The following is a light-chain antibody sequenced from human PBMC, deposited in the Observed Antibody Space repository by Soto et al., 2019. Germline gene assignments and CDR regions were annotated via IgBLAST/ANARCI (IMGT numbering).Light chain of an antibody. Sequence: QSALTQPASVSGSPGQAITISCTGSSSDVGDYNFVSWYQQRPGKAPKLMLYDVTNRPSGVSNRFSGSKSGNTASLTISGLQAEDEADYYCSSYPSSGTYVVFGGGTQLTVL. CDR1: SSDVGDYNF. CDR3: SSYPSSGTYVV. CDR2: DVT. V-gene: IGLV2-14*01. J-gene: IGLJ2*01.